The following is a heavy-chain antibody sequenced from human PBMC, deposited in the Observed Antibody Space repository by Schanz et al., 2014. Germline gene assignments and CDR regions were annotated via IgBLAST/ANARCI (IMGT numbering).Heavy chain of an antibody. Sequence: QVQLVQSGPAVKKPGASVKVSCKASGYTFTRSGISWVRQAPGQGLEWMGWIGGSDGNTNFAQKFQGRVTMTTDTSTSTVYMELRSLTSDDSAVYYCARDRDQWDGNYLDYWGQGTLVTVSS. CDR1: GYTFTRSG. D-gene: IGHD1-26*01. CDR3: ARDRDQWDGNYLDY. J-gene: IGHJ4*02. CDR2: IGGSDGNT. V-gene: IGHV1-18*01.